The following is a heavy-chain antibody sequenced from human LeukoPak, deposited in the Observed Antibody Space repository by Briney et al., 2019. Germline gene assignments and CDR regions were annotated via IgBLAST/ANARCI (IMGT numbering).Heavy chain of an antibody. CDR1: GFTFSDYY. J-gene: IGHJ4*02. Sequence: GGPLRLSCAASGFTFSDYYMSWVRQAPGKGLEWVANIKQDGSEKYYVDSVKGRFTISRDNAKNSLYLQMNSLRAEDTAVYYCARTYYDFWSGYYKYWGQGTLVTVSS. CDR2: IKQDGSEK. V-gene: IGHV3-7*01. CDR3: ARTYYDFWSGYYKY. D-gene: IGHD3-3*01.